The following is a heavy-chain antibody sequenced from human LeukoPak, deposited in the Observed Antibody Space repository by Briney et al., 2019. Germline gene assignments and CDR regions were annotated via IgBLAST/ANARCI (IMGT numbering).Heavy chain of an antibody. CDR1: GFAFSTYE. J-gene: IGHJ4*03. CDR2: IHSSGGLT. Sequence: GGSLRLSCAASGFAFSTYEMIWVRQAPGKEPEWVSYIHSSGGLTYYAASVKGRFTVSRDNAENSLYLQMNSLRVEDTAIYYCARDSLHNYGGSGYGYYFDYWGQGTTVTVSS. CDR3: ARDSLHNYGGSGYGYYFDY. V-gene: IGHV3-48*03. D-gene: IGHD3-22*01.